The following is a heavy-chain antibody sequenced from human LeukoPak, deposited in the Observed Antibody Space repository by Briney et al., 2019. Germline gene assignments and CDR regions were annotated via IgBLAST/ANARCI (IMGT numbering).Heavy chain of an antibody. CDR2: IWYDGSNK. J-gene: IGHJ4*02. CDR1: GFTFSSYG. Sequence: GRSLRLSCAASGFTFSSYGMHWVRQAPGKGLEWVAVIWYDGSNKYYADSVKGRFTISRDNSKNTLYLQMNSLRAEDTAVYYCARESTYYYDSSGHPPGSYWGQGTLDTVSS. CDR3: ARESTYYYDSSGHPPGSY. V-gene: IGHV3-33*01. D-gene: IGHD3-22*01.